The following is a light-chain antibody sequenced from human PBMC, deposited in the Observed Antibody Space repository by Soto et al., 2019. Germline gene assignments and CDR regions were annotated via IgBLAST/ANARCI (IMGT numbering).Light chain of an antibody. CDR1: QSVSTS. Sequence: IVLTQSPATLSLCPGERAALSCRASQSVSTSLAWYQHKPGQAPRLIIYDASKRAPGIPARFSGSGSGTDFTLTISSPEPEDFAVYYCQVRDVWPTFGQGTKV. CDR2: DAS. V-gene: IGKV3-11*01. CDR3: QVRDVWPT. J-gene: IGKJ1*01.